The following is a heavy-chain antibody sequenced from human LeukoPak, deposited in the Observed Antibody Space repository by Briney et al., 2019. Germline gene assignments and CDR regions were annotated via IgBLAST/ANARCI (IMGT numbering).Heavy chain of an antibody. J-gene: IGHJ4*02. Sequence: PSETLSLTCTVSGGSISSYYWSWIRQPAGKGLEWIGRIYTSGSTNYNPSLKSRVTMLVDTSNNQFSLKLNSVTAADTAVYYCARAVGKANRYYFDYWGQGTLVTVSS. D-gene: IGHD4-23*01. CDR3: ARAVGKANRYYFDY. CDR1: GGSISSYY. V-gene: IGHV4-4*07. CDR2: IYTSGST.